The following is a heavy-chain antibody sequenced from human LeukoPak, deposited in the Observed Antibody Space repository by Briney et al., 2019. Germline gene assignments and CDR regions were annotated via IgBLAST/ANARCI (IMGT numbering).Heavy chain of an antibody. J-gene: IGHJ4*02. CDR2: INPSGGST. D-gene: IGHD6-13*01. CDR1: GGTFTSYY. Sequence: ASVKVSCKASGGTFTSYYMHWVRQAPGHGLEWMGIINPSGGSTSYAQKFQGRVTMTRDTSTSTVYMELSSLRSDETAVYYCARDFGDSSSYWGQGTLVTVSS. V-gene: IGHV1-46*01. CDR3: ARDFGDSSSY.